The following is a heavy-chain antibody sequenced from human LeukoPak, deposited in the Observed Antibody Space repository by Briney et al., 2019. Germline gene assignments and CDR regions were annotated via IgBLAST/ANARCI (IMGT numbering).Heavy chain of an antibody. CDR2: INAYNGNT. D-gene: IGHD6-19*01. CDR1: GYTFTSYG. Sequence: ASVKVSCKASGYTFTSYGISWVRQAPGQGLEWMGWINAYNGNTNYAQKLQGRVTMTTDTSTSTAYMQVRDLTNDDMAMYYCARDSQQWLAKGGNYFDYWGQGTLVTVSS. J-gene: IGHJ4*02. CDR3: ARDSQQWLAKGGNYFDY. V-gene: IGHV1-18*03.